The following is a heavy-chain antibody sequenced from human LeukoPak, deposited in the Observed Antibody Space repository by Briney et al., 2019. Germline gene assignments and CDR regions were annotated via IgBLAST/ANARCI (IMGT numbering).Heavy chain of an antibody. CDR1: GFTFSSYW. D-gene: IGHD1-26*01. Sequence: GGSLRLSCAAPGFTFSSYWMTWVRQAPGKGLEWVANINQDGNEIYYMDSVKGRFTISRNNAKNSLYLQIDNLRAEDTAVYYCASRVWVGTTFHFYYYMDVWGKGTTVTVSS. CDR3: ASRVWVGTTFHFYYYMDV. J-gene: IGHJ6*03. CDR2: INQDGNEI. V-gene: IGHV3-7*01.